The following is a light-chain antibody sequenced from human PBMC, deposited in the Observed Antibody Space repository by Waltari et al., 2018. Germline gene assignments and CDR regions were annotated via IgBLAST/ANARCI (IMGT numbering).Light chain of an antibody. CDR3: CSYTTHSTYV. CDR1: NSDIGTYTF. V-gene: IGLV2-14*03. J-gene: IGLJ1*01. Sequence: QSALTQPASVSGSPGQSITISCTGTNSDIGTYTFVYWYRQDPDNAPELIIFDVNPRPSGVSDRFSGSKSGDTASLTISGLQAEDEADYYCCSYTTHSTYVFGSGTKVTVL. CDR2: DVN.